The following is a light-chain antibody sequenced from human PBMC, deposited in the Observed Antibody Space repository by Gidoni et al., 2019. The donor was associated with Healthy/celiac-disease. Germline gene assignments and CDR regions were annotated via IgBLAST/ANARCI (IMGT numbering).Light chain of an antibody. CDR2: AAS. Sequence: SPSSLSASVGDRVTITCQASQGISNYLAWYQQKPGKVPKLLIYAASTLQSGVPSRFSGSGSGTDFTLTISSLQPEDVATYYCQKYNSAPRTFGPGTKVDIK. J-gene: IGKJ3*01. V-gene: IGKV1-27*01. CDR1: QGISNY. CDR3: QKYNSAPRT.